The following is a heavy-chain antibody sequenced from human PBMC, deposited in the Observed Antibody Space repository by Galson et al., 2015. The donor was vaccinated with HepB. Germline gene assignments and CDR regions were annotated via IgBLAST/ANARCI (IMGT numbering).Heavy chain of an antibody. Sequence: SLRLSCAASGFTFTRYSMNWVRQAPGGGLEWVSFIISSSRVINYADSVKGRFAMSRDNVKGSVYLEMNNLRDEDTAVYYCARDDPSGYGEMEVWGQGSTVIVSS. CDR1: GFTFTRYS. CDR3: ARDDPSGYGEMEV. J-gene: IGHJ6*02. D-gene: IGHD5-12*01. CDR2: IISSSRVI. V-gene: IGHV3-48*02.